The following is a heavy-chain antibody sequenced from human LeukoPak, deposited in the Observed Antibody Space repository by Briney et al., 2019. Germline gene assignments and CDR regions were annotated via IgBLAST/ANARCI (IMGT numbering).Heavy chain of an antibody. Sequence: PWASVTVSCKASGYTFSSNAINWVRQAPGQGLEWMGWIKTNTGNPTYAQGFTGRFVFSLDTSVSTAYLQVSSLKADDTAVYYCARGNVEKAMGIYYYYGMDVWGQGTTVTVSS. D-gene: IGHD5-18*01. J-gene: IGHJ6*02. CDR2: IKTNTGNP. V-gene: IGHV7-4-1*02. CDR3: ARGNVEKAMGIYYYYGMDV. CDR1: GYTFSSNA.